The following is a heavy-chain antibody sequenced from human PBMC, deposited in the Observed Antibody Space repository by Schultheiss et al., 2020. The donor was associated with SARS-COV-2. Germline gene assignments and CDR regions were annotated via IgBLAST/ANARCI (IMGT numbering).Heavy chain of an antibody. CDR1: GYTFTSYD. J-gene: IGHJ6*02. Sequence: ASVKVSCKASGYTFTSYDINWVRLATGQGLEWMGWMNPNSGNTGYAQKFQGRVTITRNTSISTAYMELSSLRSEDTAVYYCARYFNYPVGPYGMDVWGQGTTVTVSS. V-gene: IGHV1-8*03. D-gene: IGHD1-26*01. CDR2: MNPNSGNT. CDR3: ARYFNYPVGPYGMDV.